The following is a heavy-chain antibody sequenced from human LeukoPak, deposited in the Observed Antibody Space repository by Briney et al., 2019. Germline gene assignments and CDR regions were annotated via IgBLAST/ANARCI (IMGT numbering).Heavy chain of an antibody. D-gene: IGHD6-13*01. V-gene: IGHV4-59*12. J-gene: IGHJ6*03. Sequence: PSETLSLTCSVSGGSMSSYYWSWIRQSPGKGLEWIGYIYHSGSTDYNSSLKSRVTISEDTSKKQFSLKLSSVTAADTAVYYCAREGGSSWYSRDFYYIDVWGKGTTVTVSS. CDR1: GGSMSSYY. CDR3: AREGGSSWYSRDFYYIDV. CDR2: IYHSGST.